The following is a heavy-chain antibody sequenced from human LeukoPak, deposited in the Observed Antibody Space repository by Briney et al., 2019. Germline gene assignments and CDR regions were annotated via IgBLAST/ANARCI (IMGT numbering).Heavy chain of an antibody. V-gene: IGHV4-59*08. Sequence: SETLSLTCTVSGGSISSYYWSWIRQPPEKGLEWIGYIYYSGSTNYNPSLKSRVTISVDTSKNQFSLKLSSVTAADTAVYYCARHDSSSWTHYYYYGMDVWGQGTTVTVSS. CDR1: GGSISSYY. CDR3: ARHDSSSWTHYYYYGMDV. J-gene: IGHJ6*02. D-gene: IGHD6-13*01. CDR2: IYYSGST.